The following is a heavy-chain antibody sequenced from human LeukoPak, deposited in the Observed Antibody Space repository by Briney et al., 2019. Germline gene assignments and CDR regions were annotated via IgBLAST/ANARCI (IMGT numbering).Heavy chain of an antibody. CDR3: ATDFQH. V-gene: IGHV3-74*01. J-gene: IGHJ1*01. CDR2: INSDASST. Sequence: GGSLRLSCAASGFTFRSYWMHWVRQAPGKGLVRVSRINSDASSTSYADSVKGRFTISRDNAKNTLYLQMNSLRVEDTAVYYCATDFQHWGQGTLVTVSS. CDR1: GFTFRSYW.